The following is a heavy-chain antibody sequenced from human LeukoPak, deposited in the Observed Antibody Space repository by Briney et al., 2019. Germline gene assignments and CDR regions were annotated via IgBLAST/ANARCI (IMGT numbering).Heavy chain of an antibody. CDR1: GGSISSGDYY. V-gene: IGHV4-61*08. CDR3: ARESRVVPYYFDY. D-gene: IGHD3-3*01. Sequence: PSETLSLTCTVSGGSISSGDYYWSWIRQPPGKGLEWIGYIYYGGSTNYNPSLKSRVTISVDTSKNQFSLRLSSVTAADTAVYYCARESRVVPYYFDYWGQGTLVTVSS. CDR2: IYYGGST. J-gene: IGHJ4*02.